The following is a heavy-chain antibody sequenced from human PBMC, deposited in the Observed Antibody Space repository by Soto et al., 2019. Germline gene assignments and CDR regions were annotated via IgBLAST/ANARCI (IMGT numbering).Heavy chain of an antibody. J-gene: IGHJ4*02. CDR2: IGSTGSTI. V-gene: IGHV3-48*03. Sequence: GRSRILSWEASEFDFSIYEIKWVRQAPEKLLELLSYIGSTGSTIYYADSVKGLFTTSRDDGKNSVYLQMTKLRAEDKAVYSCARRGYSGYDWGWYFDFWGQGTPVTVSS. CDR1: EFDFSIYE. D-gene: IGHD5-12*01. CDR3: ARRGYSGYDWGWYFDF.